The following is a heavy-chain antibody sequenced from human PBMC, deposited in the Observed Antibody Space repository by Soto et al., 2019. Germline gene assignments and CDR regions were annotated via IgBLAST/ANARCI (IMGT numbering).Heavy chain of an antibody. CDR1: GFTFSSYG. CDR3: ARDRGYSGYDSPRYYYGMDV. D-gene: IGHD5-12*01. Sequence: QVQPVESGGGVVQPGRSLRLSCAASGFTFSSYGMHWVRQAPGKGLEWVAVIWYDGSNKWYADSVKGRFTISRDNSKNTLHLQMNSLRAEDTAVYSCARDRGYSGYDSPRYYYGMDVWGQGTTVTVSS. V-gene: IGHV3-33*01. CDR2: IWYDGSNK. J-gene: IGHJ6*02.